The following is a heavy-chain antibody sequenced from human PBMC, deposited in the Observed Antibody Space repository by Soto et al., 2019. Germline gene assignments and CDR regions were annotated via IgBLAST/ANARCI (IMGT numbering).Heavy chain of an antibody. D-gene: IGHD1-1*01. CDR2: VSGGSGVT. V-gene: IGHV3-23*01. CDR3: AKWNGYGDY. J-gene: IGHJ4*02. Sequence: EVQLLESGGGLVQPGGSLRLSCAVSGFSFSTYGVTWVRHAPGKGLEWVSGVSGGSGVTHYADSVKGRFTITGDNSKNTVYLHMNSLRVEDTAVYYCAKWNGYGDYWGQGNLVTVSS. CDR1: GFSFSTYG.